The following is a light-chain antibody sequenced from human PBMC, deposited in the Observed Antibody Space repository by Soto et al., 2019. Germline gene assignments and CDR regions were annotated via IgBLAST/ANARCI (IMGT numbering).Light chain of an antibody. V-gene: IGKV1-12*01. J-gene: IGKJ3*01. CDR1: HGVSGW. Sequence: IQMTQSPSSVSASVGDTVTLSCQTSHGVSGWLAWYQQKPGKAPTLLIYTVSNLQSGVPSRFSGSGSGTDLSLTITNLHPEDFATYFCQQGKTFPFTFGPGTKVEVK. CDR2: TVS. CDR3: QQGKTFPFT.